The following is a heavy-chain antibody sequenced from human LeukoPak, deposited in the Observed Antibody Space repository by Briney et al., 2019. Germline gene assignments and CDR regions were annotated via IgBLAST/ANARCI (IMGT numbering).Heavy chain of an antibody. V-gene: IGHV1-69*04. CDR2: IIPILRIA. CDR3: ARTGYSSSQDAFDI. Sequence: SVKVSCKASGGTFSSYAMSWVRQAPGQGLEWMGRIIPILRIANYAQKFQGRVTITADKSTSTAYMELSSLRSEDTAVYYCARTGYSSSQDAFDIWGQGTMVTVSS. D-gene: IGHD6-13*01. J-gene: IGHJ3*02. CDR1: GGTFSSYA.